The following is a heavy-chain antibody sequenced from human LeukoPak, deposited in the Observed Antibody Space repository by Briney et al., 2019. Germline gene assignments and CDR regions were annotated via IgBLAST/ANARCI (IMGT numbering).Heavy chain of an antibody. D-gene: IGHD1-7*01. CDR3: AKDGDLTGTPYYFDY. CDR2: ISSSSITI. CDR1: GFTFSSYS. V-gene: IGHV3-48*04. J-gene: IGHJ4*02. Sequence: GGSLRLSCAASGFTFSSYSLNWVRQAPGKGLEWVSSISSSSITIYYADSVKGRSTISRDNAKNSLYLQMNSLRAEDTALYCCAKDGDLTGTPYYFDYWGQGTLVTVSS.